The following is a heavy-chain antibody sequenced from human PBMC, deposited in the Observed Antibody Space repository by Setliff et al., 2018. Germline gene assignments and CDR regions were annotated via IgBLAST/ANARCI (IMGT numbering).Heavy chain of an antibody. V-gene: IGHV1-3*01. CDR3: ARGRAHYYFSGSFMDY. J-gene: IGHJ4*02. D-gene: IGHD3-10*01. Sequence: ASVKVSCKDSGYTFLNYDIHWVRQAPGKGLEWMGWMNAGNGNTEYSQKFKGRVTLSRDTSANIAYMELRSLTSEDTAVYYCARGRAHYYFSGSFMDYWGQGTLVTVSS. CDR2: MNAGNGNT. CDR1: GYTFLNYD.